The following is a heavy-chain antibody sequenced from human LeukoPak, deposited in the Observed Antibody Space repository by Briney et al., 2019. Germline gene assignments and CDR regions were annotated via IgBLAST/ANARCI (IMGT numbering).Heavy chain of an antibody. D-gene: IGHD2-2*01. CDR3: AKDLFGVVVPAAMADY. J-gene: IGHJ4*02. CDR1: GLTFSSYA. Sequence: AGGSLRLSCAASGLTFSSYAMSWVRQAPGKGLEWVSAISGSGGSTYYADSVKGRFTISRDNSKNTLYLQMNSLRAEDTAVYYCAKDLFGVVVPAAMADYWGQGTLDTVSS. CDR2: ISGSGGST. V-gene: IGHV3-23*01.